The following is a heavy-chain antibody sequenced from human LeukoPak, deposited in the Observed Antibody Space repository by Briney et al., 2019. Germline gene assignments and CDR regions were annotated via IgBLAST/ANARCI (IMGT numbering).Heavy chain of an antibody. CDR3: ARGGGSSSWYWAEYFQH. D-gene: IGHD6-13*01. V-gene: IGHV4-34*01. Sequence: PSETLSLTCAVYGGSFSGYYWSWIRQPPGKGLEWIGEINHSGSTNYNPSLKSRVTISVDTSKNQFSLKLSSVTAADTAVYYCARGGGSSSWYWAEYFQHWGQGTLVTVSS. CDR1: GGSFSGYY. J-gene: IGHJ1*01. CDR2: INHSGST.